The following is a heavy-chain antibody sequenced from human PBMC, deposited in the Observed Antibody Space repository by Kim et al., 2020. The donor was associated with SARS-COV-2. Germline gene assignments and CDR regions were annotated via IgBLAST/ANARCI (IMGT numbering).Heavy chain of an antibody. V-gene: IGHV4-30-4*01. D-gene: IGHD2-2*01. Sequence: SETLSLTCTVSGGSISSGDYYWSWIRQPPGKGLEWIGYIYYSGSTYYNPSLKSGVTISVDTSKNQFSLKLSSVTAADTAVYYCARDGSVVPAAKGAPFGYYYYGMDVWGQGTTVTVSS. CDR1: GGSISSGDYY. J-gene: IGHJ6*02. CDR3: ARDGSVVPAAKGAPFGYYYYGMDV. CDR2: IYYSGST.